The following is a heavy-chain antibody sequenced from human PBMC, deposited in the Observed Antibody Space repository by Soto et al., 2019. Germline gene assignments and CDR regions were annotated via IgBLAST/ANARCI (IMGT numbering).Heavy chain of an antibody. CDR3: ATGSSIAARWAFDY. Sequence: PGGSLRLCCAASGFTFSSYAMSWVRQAPGKGRGWVSAISGSGGSTYYADSVKGRLTISRDNSKNTLYLQMNSRRAEDTAVYYCATGSSIAARWAFDYWGQGTLVTVSS. CDR2: ISGSGGST. V-gene: IGHV3-23*01. D-gene: IGHD6-6*01. J-gene: IGHJ4*02. CDR1: GFTFSSYA.